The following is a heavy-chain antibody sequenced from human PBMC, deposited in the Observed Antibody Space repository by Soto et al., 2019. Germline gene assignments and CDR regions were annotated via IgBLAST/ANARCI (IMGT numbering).Heavy chain of an antibody. D-gene: IGHD6-19*01. CDR1: ADSVTINVW. J-gene: IGHJ4*02. CDR3: AGDAAVPGESDRFDY. CDR2: AYHNGLT. V-gene: IGHV4-4*02. Sequence: PSETLCLPCAVSADSVTINVWGSWFRQPPVKGLEWIGEAYHNGLTDYNPSLKSRVTMSVDTSKNEFSLKLTSLTAADTAIYYCAGDAAVPGESDRFDYWRQGTMVTVSS.